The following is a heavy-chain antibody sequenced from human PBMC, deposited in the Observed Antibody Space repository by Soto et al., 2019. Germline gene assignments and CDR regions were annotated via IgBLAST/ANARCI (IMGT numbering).Heavy chain of an antibody. V-gene: IGHV3-21*01. CDR3: ARDILSGGAYPDS. D-gene: IGHD3-10*01. CDR2: ISSGSSYI. CDR1: GFTFSGYT. J-gene: IGHJ5*01. Sequence: EVHLVESRGGLVKPGGSLRLSCAASGFTFSGYTMNWVRQAPGKGLEWISSISSGSSYIYYAGSVKGRFTISRDNARNSLFLEMKTLRADDTAVYYCARDILSGGAYPDSWGQGTKVTVSS.